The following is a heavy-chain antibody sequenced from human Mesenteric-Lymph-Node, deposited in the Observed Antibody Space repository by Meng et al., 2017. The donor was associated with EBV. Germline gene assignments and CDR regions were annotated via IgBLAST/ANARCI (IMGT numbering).Heavy chain of an antibody. J-gene: IGHJ4*02. V-gene: IGHV4-34*01. CDR3: ARVARGSTQRGAFDY. CDR2: INYRGST. CDR1: GGSFSGYY. D-gene: IGHD6-13*01. Sequence: QLQLRQWGAGLLKPSETLSLHCAVYGGSFSGYYWTWIRQPPGKGLEWVGEINYRGSTNYNPSLKSRVTISVDTSKSQLYLKLRSDDTAVYYCARVARGSTQRGAFDYWGQGTLVTVSS.